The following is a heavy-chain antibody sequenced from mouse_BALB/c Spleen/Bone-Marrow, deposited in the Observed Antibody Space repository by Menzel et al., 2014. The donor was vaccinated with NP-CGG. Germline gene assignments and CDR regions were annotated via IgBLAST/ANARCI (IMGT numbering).Heavy chain of an antibody. Sequence: EVQLRQSGAELVKPGASVKLSCTASGFNIKDTYMHWVKQRPEQGLEWIGRIDPANGNTKYDPKFQGKATITADTSSNTAYLQLSSLTSEDTAVHYCARRGDGYYAWFAYWGQGTLVTVSA. D-gene: IGHD2-3*01. CDR2: IDPANGNT. CDR1: GFNIKDTY. CDR3: ARRGDGYYAWFAY. V-gene: IGHV14-3*02. J-gene: IGHJ3*01.